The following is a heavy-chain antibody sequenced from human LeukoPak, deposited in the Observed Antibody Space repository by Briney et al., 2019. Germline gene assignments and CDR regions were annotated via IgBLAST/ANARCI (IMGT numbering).Heavy chain of an antibody. CDR3: ARTTRGSSWYHPNYYYMDV. CDR1: GFSLSTSGMR. CDR2: IDWDDDK. Sequence: ESGPTLVNPTQTLTLTCTFSGFSLSTSGMRVSWIRQPPGKALEWLARIDWDDDKFYSTSLKTRLTISKDTSKNQVVLTMTNMGPVDTATYYCARTTRGSSWYHPNYYYMDVWGKGTTVTVSS. V-gene: IGHV2-70*04. D-gene: IGHD6-13*01. J-gene: IGHJ6*03.